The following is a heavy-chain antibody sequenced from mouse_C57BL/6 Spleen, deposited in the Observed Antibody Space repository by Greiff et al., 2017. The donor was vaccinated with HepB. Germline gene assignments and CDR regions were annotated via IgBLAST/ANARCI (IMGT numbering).Heavy chain of an antibody. D-gene: IGHD1-1*01. J-gene: IGHJ3*01. V-gene: IGHV5-16*01. CDR3: ARGGSSPAWFAY. Sequence: EVQLKESEGGLVQPGSSMKLSCTASGFTFSDYYMAWVRQVPEKGLEWVANINYDGSSTYYLDSLKSRFIISRDNAKNILYLQMSSLKSEDTATYYCARGGSSPAWFAYWGQGTLVTVSA. CDR2: INYDGSST. CDR1: GFTFSDYY.